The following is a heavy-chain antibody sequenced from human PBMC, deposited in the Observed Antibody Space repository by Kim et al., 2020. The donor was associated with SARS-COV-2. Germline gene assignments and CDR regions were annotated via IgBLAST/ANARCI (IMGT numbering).Heavy chain of an antibody. D-gene: IGHD2-15*01. J-gene: IGHJ5*02. CDR2: IYPGDSDT. V-gene: IGHV5-51*01. Sequence: GESLKISCKGSGYSFTSYWIGWVRQMPGKGLEWMGIIYPGDSDTRYSPSFQGQVTISADKSISTAYLQWSSLKASDTAMYYCARTFLFCSGDSCYSDNWFDPWGQGTLVTVSS. CDR3: ARTFLFCSGDSCYSDNWFDP. CDR1: GYSFTSYW.